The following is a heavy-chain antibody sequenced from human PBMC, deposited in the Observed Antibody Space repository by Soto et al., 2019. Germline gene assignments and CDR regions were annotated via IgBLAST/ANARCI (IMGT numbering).Heavy chain of an antibody. CDR2: IYYSGST. D-gene: IGHD6-19*01. Sequence: QVQLQESGPGLVKPSQTLSLTCTVSGASISSGGYYWNWIRQHPGKGLEWIGYIYYSGSTYYNPSLKSRVTISVDTSKNEFSLKLSSVTAADTAVYYGARDGRGRGIAVAGRFWYFDLWGRGTLVTVSS. V-gene: IGHV4-31*03. J-gene: IGHJ2*01. CDR1: GASISSGGYY. CDR3: ARDGRGRGIAVAGRFWYFDL.